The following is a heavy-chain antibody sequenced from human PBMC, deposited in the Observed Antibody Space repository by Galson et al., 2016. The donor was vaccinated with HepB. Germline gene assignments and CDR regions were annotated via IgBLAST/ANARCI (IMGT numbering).Heavy chain of an antibody. Sequence: SLRLSCAASGFTFSNAWMTWVRQTPGKGLEWVGRSRSESDRGTTDFAAPVKGRFTMSRDDSKANLYLHMNNLKTEDTGVYYCPSEYQVYIDVWGNGTTVTVSS. CDR3: PSEYQVYIDV. CDR1: GFTFSNAW. CDR2: SRSESDRGTT. V-gene: IGHV3-15*01. J-gene: IGHJ6*03.